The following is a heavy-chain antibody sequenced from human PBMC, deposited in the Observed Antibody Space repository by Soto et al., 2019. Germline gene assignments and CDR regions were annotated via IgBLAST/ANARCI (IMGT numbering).Heavy chain of an antibody. CDR1: GYTFTSYA. Sequence: ASVKISCKASGYTFTSYAMHWVRQAPGQRLEWMGWINAGNGNTKYSQKFQGRVTITRDTSASTAYMELSSLRSEDTAVYYCAVLLLWFGESPLFDYWGQGPLVTVSS. CDR3: AVLLLWFGESPLFDY. V-gene: IGHV1-3*01. D-gene: IGHD3-10*01. J-gene: IGHJ4*02. CDR2: INAGNGNT.